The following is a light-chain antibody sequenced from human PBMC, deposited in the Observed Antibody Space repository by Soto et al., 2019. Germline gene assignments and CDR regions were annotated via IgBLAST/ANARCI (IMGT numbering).Light chain of an antibody. CDR3: QTWGTGIHV. CDR1: SGHSSYA. CDR2: LNSDGSH. Sequence: QPVLTQSPSASASLGASVKFTCTLSSGHSSYAIAWHQQQPEKGPRYLMKLNSDGSHSKGDGIPDRFSGSSSGAERYLTISSLQSEDKADYYCQTWGTGIHVFGTGTKLTVL. J-gene: IGLJ1*01. V-gene: IGLV4-69*01.